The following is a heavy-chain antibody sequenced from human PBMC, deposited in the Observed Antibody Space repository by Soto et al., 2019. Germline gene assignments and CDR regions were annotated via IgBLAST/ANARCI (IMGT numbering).Heavy chain of an antibody. CDR3: ARGYCSGGSCYSGGMDV. V-gene: IGHV4-4*02. D-gene: IGHD2-15*01. Sequence: LSLTCAVSGGSISSSNWWSWVRQPPGKGLEWIGEIYHSGSTNYNPSLKSRVTISVDKSKNQFSLKLSSVTAADTAVYYCARGYCSGGSCYSGGMDVWGPGTTVTVSS. CDR1: GGSISSSNW. J-gene: IGHJ6*02. CDR2: IYHSGST.